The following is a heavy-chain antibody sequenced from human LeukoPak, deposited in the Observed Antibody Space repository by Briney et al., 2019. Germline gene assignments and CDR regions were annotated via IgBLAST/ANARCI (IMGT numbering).Heavy chain of an antibody. CDR2: IYYSGST. J-gene: IGHJ5*02. CDR1: GGSISSYY. D-gene: IGHD1-7*01. Sequence: SETLSLTCTVSGGSISSYYWSWIRQPPGKGLEWIGYIYYSGSTNYNPSLKSRVTISVDTSKNQFSLKLSSVTAADTAVYYCARVVTGTTPWFDPWGQGTLVTVSS. V-gene: IGHV4-59*01. CDR3: ARVVTGTTPWFDP.